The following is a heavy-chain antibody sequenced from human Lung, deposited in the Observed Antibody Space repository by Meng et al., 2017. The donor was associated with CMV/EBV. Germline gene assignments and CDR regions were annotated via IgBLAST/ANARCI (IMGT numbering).Heavy chain of an antibody. V-gene: IGHV5-51*01. CDR1: GYMCNIYW. J-gene: IGHJ4*02. CDR2: IYPGDSDV. D-gene: IGHD3/OR15-3a*01. Sequence: GEXXKISCKVSGYMCNIYWIGWVRQKPGKGLEWMGIIYPGDSDVRYSPSFQGQVTISADKSTNTAYLQWSGLRASDTAMYYCARQDWTYGHRAYYFEDWGQGTXVTVSS. CDR3: ARQDWTYGHRAYYFED.